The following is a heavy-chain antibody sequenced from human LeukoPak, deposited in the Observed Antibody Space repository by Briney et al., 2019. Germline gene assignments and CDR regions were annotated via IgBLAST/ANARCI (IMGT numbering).Heavy chain of an antibody. V-gene: IGHV1-2*02. D-gene: IGHD1-26*01. CDR3: ARAEVGVDAFDI. Sequence: GASVKVSCXASGYTFTGYYMHWVRQAPGQGLAWMGWINPNSGGTNYAQKFQGRVTMTRDTSISTPYMELSRLRSDDTAVYYCARAEVGVDAFDIWGQGTMVTVSS. J-gene: IGHJ3*02. CDR1: GYTFTGYY. CDR2: INPNSGGT.